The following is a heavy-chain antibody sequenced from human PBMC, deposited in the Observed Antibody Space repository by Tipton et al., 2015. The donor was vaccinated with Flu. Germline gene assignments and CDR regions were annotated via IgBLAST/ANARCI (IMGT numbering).Heavy chain of an antibody. V-gene: IGHV4-59*01. J-gene: IGHJ4*02. Sequence: SLTCTVSGGSISSYYWSWIRQPPGKGLEWIGYIYYSGSTNYNPSLKSRVTISVDTSKNQFSLKLSSVTAADTAVYYCARDQNGSGKLDYWGQGTLVTVSS. CDR2: IYYSGST. CDR3: ARDQNGSGKLDY. CDR1: GGSISSYY. D-gene: IGHD3-10*01.